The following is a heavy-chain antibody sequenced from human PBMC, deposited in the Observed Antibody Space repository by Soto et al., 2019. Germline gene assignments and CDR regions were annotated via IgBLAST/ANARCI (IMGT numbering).Heavy chain of an antibody. Sequence: AGGSLRLSCAASGFTFSSYAMSWVRQAPGKGLEWVSAISGSGGSTYYADSVKGRFTISRDNSKNTLYLQMNSLRAEDTAVYYCARNSGYDTREAYYYYGMDVWGQGTTVTVSS. CDR2: ISGSGGST. CDR1: GFTFSSYA. CDR3: ARNSGYDTREAYYYYGMDV. D-gene: IGHD5-12*01. J-gene: IGHJ6*02. V-gene: IGHV3-23*01.